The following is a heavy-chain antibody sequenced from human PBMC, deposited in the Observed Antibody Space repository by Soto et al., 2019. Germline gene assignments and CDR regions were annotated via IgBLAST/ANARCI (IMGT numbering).Heavy chain of an antibody. J-gene: IGHJ5*02. CDR2: ISSSSSTI. Sequence: GGSLRLSCAASGFTFSSYSMNWVRQAPGKGLEWVSYISSSSSTIYYADSVKGRFTISRDNAKNSLYLQMNSLRDEDTAVYYCASQPHCSGGSCYALNWFDPWGQGTLVTVSS. D-gene: IGHD2-15*01. V-gene: IGHV3-48*02. CDR3: ASQPHCSGGSCYALNWFDP. CDR1: GFTFSSYS.